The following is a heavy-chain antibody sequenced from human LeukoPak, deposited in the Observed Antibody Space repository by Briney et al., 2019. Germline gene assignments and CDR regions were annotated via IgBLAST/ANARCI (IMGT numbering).Heavy chain of an antibody. J-gene: IGHJ6*02. CDR3: ARAPFDFWSGQGGYFYYMDV. CDR2: ISSSVDRT. D-gene: IGHD3-3*01. Sequence: GGSLRLSCAASGFTFSDYYMSWIRQAPGKGLEWVSYISSSVDRTYYADSVKGRFIISRDNAKNSLYLQMNSLRAEDTAVYYCARAPFDFWSGQGGYFYYMDVWGQGTTVTVSS. V-gene: IGHV3-11*04. CDR1: GFTFSDYY.